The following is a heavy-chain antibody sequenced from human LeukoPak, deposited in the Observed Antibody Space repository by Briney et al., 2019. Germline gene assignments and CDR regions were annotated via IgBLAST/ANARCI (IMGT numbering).Heavy chain of an antibody. CDR1: GGSISSGDHY. V-gene: IGHV4-30-4*01. J-gene: IGHJ4*02. D-gene: IGHD6-13*01. Sequence: PSETLSLTCFVSGGSISSGDHYWSWIRQPPGKGLEWIGHIHYSGSTYYNPSLKSRLTISADTSKNQFSLNLRSVTAADTAVYYCARDTVHRVAAVDGSYWGQGTLVTVSS. CDR2: IHYSGST. CDR3: ARDTVHRVAAVDGSY.